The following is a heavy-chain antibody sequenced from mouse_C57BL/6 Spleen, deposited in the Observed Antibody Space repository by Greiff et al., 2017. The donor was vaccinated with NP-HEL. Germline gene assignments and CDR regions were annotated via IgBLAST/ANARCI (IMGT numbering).Heavy chain of an antibody. D-gene: IGHD1-1*01. J-gene: IGHJ3*01. Sequence: QVQLQQPGAELVMPGASVKLSCKASGYTFTSYWMHWVKQRPGQGLEWIGEIDPSDSYTNYNQKFKGKSTLTVDKSSSTAYMQLSSLTSEDSAVYYCASAVFLRSAWFAYWGQGTLVTVSA. V-gene: IGHV1-69*01. CDR3: ASAVFLRSAWFAY. CDR1: GYTFTSYW. CDR2: IDPSDSYT.